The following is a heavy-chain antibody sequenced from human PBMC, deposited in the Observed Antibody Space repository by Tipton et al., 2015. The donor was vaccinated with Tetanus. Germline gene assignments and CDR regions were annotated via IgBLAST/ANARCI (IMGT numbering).Heavy chain of an antibody. J-gene: IGHJ4*02. CDR1: GDSVSRNNAT. V-gene: IGHV6-1*01. CDR2: TYYRSKWNN. Sequence: GLVKPSQTLSLTCVISGDSVSRNNATWNWIRQSPSRGLEWLGRTYYRSKWNNDYAPSVKSRITIKPDTSKNQFSLQLNSMTPEDPAVYFCARESPALDGWAQGILVTVSS. D-gene: IGHD1-14*01. CDR3: ARESPALDG.